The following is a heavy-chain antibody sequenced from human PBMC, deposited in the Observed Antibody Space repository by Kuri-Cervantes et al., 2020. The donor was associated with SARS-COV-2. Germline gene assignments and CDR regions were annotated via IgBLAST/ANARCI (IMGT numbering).Heavy chain of an antibody. Sequence: ASLKVSCKASGYTFTSYDINWVRQATRQELEWMGWMNPNSGNTGYAQKFQGRVTMTTDTSTSTAYMELRNMRSDDTAVDYCAGGYLFDYWGQGTLVTVSS. CDR1: GYTFTSYD. V-gene: IGHV1-8*02. CDR3: AGGYLFDY. CDR2: MNPNSGNT. D-gene: IGHD3-16*02. J-gene: IGHJ4*02.